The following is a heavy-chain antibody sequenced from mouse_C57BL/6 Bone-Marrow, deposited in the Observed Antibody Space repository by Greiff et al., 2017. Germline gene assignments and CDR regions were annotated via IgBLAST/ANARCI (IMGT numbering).Heavy chain of an antibody. J-gene: IGHJ2*01. CDR2: IDPENGDT. CDR3: TKGYDDY. Sequence: VQLKESGAELVRPGASVKLSCTASGFNIKDDYMHWVKQRPEQGLEWIGWIDPENGDTEYASKFQGKATITADTSSNTAYLQLSSLTSEDTAVYYCTKGYDDYWGQGTTLTVSS. CDR1: GFNIKDDY. D-gene: IGHD2-2*01. V-gene: IGHV14-4*01.